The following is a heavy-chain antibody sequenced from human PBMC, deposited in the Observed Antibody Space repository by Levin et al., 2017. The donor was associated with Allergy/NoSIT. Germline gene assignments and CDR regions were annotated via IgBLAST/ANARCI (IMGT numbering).Heavy chain of an antibody. V-gene: IGHV1-2*02. CDR3: ARFPPTYRLLENPPTDFYYGLDV. Sequence: GESLKISCKASGYTFTGYYVHWVRQAPGQGLEWMGWIDPFSGDTNYAQTFQGKVTMTRDTMNTAYLELSRLRSDDTAVYYCARFPPTYRLLENPPTDFYYGLDVWGQGTTVIVSS. CDR1: GYTFTGYY. CDR2: IDPFSGDT. D-gene: IGHD5-24*01. J-gene: IGHJ6*02.